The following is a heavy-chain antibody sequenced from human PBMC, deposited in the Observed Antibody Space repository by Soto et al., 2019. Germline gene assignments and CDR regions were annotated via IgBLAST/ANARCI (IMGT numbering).Heavy chain of an antibody. CDR3: ARDKGLLFACNFDS. CDR2: VSYDGSKK. CDR1: GFIFTSYI. D-gene: IGHD3-16*01. J-gene: IGHJ4*02. V-gene: IGHV3-30*01. Sequence: QVQLVESGGGVVQPRRSLRLSCAASGFIFTSYIVHWVRQAPDKGLEWVASVSYDGSKKHYADSVKGRFSISRDNSKNTVYLQMNSLRTEDTAVYYCARDKGLLFACNFDSWGQGTLVTVSS.